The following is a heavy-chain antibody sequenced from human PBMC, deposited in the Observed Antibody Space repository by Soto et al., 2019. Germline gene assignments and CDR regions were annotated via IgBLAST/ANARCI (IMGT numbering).Heavy chain of an antibody. CDR3: AVDIALSGSDY. CDR2: INAGNGNT. D-gene: IGHD3-9*01. Sequence: ASVKVSCKASGYTFTSYSMHCVRQAPGQGLEWMAWINAGNGNTKSSQKFQGRVTITRDTSATTAYMELSSLRSEDTAVYYCAVDIALSGSDYWGQGTLVTVSS. V-gene: IGHV1-3*01. J-gene: IGHJ4*02. CDR1: GYTFTSYS.